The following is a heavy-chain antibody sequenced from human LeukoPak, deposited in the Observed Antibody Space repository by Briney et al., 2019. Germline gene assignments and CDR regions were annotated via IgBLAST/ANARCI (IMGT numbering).Heavy chain of an antibody. Sequence: GGSPRLSCAASGFTFSSYAMSWVRQAPGKGLEWVSAISGSGGSTYYADSVKGRFTISRDNSKNTLYLQMNSLRAEDTAVYYCAKDSSRNLTALWGQGTLVTVSS. CDR1: GFTFSSYA. CDR3: AKDSSRNLTAL. CDR2: ISGSGGST. D-gene: IGHD2-21*02. J-gene: IGHJ4*02. V-gene: IGHV3-23*01.